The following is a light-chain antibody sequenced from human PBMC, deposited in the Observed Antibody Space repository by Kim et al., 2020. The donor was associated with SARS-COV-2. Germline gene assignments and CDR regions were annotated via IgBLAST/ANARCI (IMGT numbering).Light chain of an antibody. CDR2: AAS. J-gene: IGKJ5*01. CDR1: QGISTY. V-gene: IGKV1-9*01. CDR3: QQLNTYPIT. Sequence: DVQLTQSPSFLSASVGDRVTISCRTSQGISTYLAWYQQKAGKAPKVLIYAASTLQSGVPSRFSGSGSGTEFTLTISSLQSEDSGTYYCQQLNTYPITFGQGTRLEIK.